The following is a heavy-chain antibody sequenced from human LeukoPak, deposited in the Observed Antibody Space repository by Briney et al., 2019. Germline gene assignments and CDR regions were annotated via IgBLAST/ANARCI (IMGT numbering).Heavy chain of an antibody. J-gene: IGHJ4*02. V-gene: IGHV3-33*08. Sequence: GGSLRLSCVVSGFIFSSYGMHWVRQAPGKGLEWVAVIWYDGSNEYYADSVKGRFTISRDNSKNTLYLQMNSLRTEDTAVYYCATAPLYSSSWYFRGYFDDWGQGTLVTVSS. CDR1: GFIFSSYG. D-gene: IGHD6-13*01. CDR2: IWYDGSNE. CDR3: ATAPLYSSSWYFRGYFDD.